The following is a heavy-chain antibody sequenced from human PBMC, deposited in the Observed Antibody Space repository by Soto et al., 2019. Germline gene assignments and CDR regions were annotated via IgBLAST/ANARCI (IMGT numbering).Heavy chain of an antibody. V-gene: IGHV4-39*01. CDR3: ARRMENDYGAYYYGMDV. J-gene: IGHJ6*02. CDR2: IYYSGST. D-gene: IGHD4-17*01. Sequence: PSETLSLTCTVSGGSISSSSYYWGWIRQPPGKGLEWIGSIYYSGSTYYNPSLKSRVTISVETSKNQFSLKLSSVTAADTAVYYCARRMENDYGAYYYGMDVWGQGTTVT. CDR1: GGSISSSSYY.